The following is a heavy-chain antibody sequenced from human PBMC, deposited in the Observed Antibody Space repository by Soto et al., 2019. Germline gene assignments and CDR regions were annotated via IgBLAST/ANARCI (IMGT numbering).Heavy chain of an antibody. D-gene: IGHD2-21*02. J-gene: IGHJ4*02. CDR3: ARSGDDFNVLDY. CDR1: GFTFSDYY. Sequence: GGSLRLSCAASGFTFSDYYMSWVRQAPGRGLEWISYSSNSGTFARYATSVKGRFSISRDNANNSLYLEMNSLRVEDTAVYYCARSGDDFNVLDYWGQGTPVTVSS. CDR2: SSNSGTFA. V-gene: IGHV3-11*06.